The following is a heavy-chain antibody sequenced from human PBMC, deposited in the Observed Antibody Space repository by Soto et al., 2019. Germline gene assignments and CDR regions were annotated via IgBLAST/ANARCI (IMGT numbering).Heavy chain of an antibody. CDR1: GGSISSYY. Sequence: ETLSLTCTVSGGSISSYYWSWIRQPPGKGLEWIGYIYYSGSTNYNPSLKSRVTISVDTSKNQFSLKLSSVTAADTAVYYCARHSVLGSSHVYWGQGTLVTVSS. V-gene: IGHV4-59*08. CDR2: IYYSGST. CDR3: ARHSVLGSSHVY. J-gene: IGHJ4*02. D-gene: IGHD6-6*01.